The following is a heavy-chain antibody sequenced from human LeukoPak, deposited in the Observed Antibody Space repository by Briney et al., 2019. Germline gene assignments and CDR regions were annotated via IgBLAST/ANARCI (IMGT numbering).Heavy chain of an antibody. D-gene: IGHD4-17*01. V-gene: IGHV1-2*02. Sequence: ASVKVSCKASGYTFTGYYMHWVRQAPGQGLEWMGWINPNSGGTSYAQKFQGRVTMTRDTSISTAYMELSRLRSDDTAVYYCARDISYGDYYYYYYMNVWGKGTTVTVSS. CDR3: ARDISYGDYYYYYYMNV. CDR1: GYTFTGYY. CDR2: INPNSGGT. J-gene: IGHJ6*03.